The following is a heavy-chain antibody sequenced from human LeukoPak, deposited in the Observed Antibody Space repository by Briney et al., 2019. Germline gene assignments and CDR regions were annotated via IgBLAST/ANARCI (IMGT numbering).Heavy chain of an antibody. CDR2: IDSTGAYT. CDR3: AKGSAAGRPFYFDY. D-gene: IGHD6-25*01. V-gene: IGHV3-23*01. J-gene: IGHJ4*02. CDR1: GFIFSNYA. Sequence: GGSLRLSCAASGFIFSNYAMSWVRQAPGKGPEWVSAIDSTGAYTWYADSVKGRSTISKDSSKTILYLQMNSLRAEDAAVYFCAKGSAAGRPFYFDYWGQGTLVTVSS.